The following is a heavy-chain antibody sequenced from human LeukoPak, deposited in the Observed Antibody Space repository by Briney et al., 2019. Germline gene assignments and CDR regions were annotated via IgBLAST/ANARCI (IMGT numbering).Heavy chain of an antibody. D-gene: IGHD6-19*01. V-gene: IGHV6-1*01. J-gene: IGHJ6*02. CDR3: ARWDSGWYGLDV. Sequence: SQTLSLTCAISGDSVSSNIAAWNWISQSPSRGLEWLGRTYCRSKWYNDYAESVKSRITINPDTSKNQFSLQLNSVTPEDTAVYYCARWDSGWYGLDVWGQGTTVTVSS. CDR1: GDSVSSNIAA. CDR2: TYCRSKWYN.